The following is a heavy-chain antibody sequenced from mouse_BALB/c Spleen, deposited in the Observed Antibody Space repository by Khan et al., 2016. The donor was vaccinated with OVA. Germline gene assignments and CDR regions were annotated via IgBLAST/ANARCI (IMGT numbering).Heavy chain of an antibody. CDR3: ARSGGNFHWYFDV. V-gene: IGHV5-17*02. J-gene: IGHJ1*01. D-gene: IGHD3-1*01. Sequence: EVELVESGGGLVQPGGSRKLSCAASGFTFSNFGMHWVRQAPKKGLEWVAYMSSGSSTIYYVDTVKGRFTISRDNLKNILFLQMTSLRSEDTAINYCARSGGNFHWYFDVWGAGTSVTVSS. CDR2: MSSGSSTI. CDR1: GFTFSNFG.